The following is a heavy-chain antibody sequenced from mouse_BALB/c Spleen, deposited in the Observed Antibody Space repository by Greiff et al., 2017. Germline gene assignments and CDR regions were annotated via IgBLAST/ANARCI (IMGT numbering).Heavy chain of an antibody. V-gene: IGHV3-6*02. J-gene: IGHJ3*01. CDR1: GYSITSGYY. CDR2: ISYDGSN. CDR3: ARSYDYALFAY. D-gene: IGHD2-4*01. Sequence: ESGPGLVKPSQSLSLTCSVTGYSITSGYYWNWIRQFPGNKLEWMGYISYDGSNNYNPSLKNRISITRDTSKNQFFLKLNSVTTEDTATYYCARSYDYALFAYWGQGTLVTVSA.